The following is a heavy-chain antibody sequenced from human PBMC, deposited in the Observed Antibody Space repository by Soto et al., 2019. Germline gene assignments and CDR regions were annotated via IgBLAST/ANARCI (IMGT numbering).Heavy chain of an antibody. Sequence: QVQLQQWGAGLLKPSETLSLTCAVYGGSFSGYYWRWIRQPPGKGLEWIGEINHSGSTNYNPSLMIRVTISVDTSKNQFSLRLSSVAAADTAEYYWASSRPEYSSGWLNYWGQGTLVTVSS. V-gene: IGHV4-34*01. CDR2: INHSGST. D-gene: IGHD6-19*01. CDR1: GGSFSGYY. J-gene: IGHJ4*02. CDR3: ASSRPEYSSGWLNY.